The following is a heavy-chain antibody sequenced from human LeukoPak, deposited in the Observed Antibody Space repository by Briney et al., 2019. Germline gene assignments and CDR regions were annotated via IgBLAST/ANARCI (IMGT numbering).Heavy chain of an antibody. V-gene: IGHV3-74*01. CDR3: ARDLDYKLYY. J-gene: IGHJ4*02. CDR1: GFTFSSYL. CDR2: INTDGSTT. Sequence: GGSLRLSCAASGFTFSSYLTHWVRQAPGKGLVWVSRINTDGSTTNYADSVKGRFTISRDNAKNTLYLQMNSLRVEDTAVYYCARDLDYKLYYRGQGTLVTVSS. D-gene: IGHD4/OR15-4a*01.